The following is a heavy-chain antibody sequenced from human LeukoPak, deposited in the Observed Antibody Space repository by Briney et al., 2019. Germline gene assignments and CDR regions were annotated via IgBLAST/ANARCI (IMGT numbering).Heavy chain of an antibody. D-gene: IGHD2-15*01. Sequence: GGSLRLSCAASGFTFNSYAMSWVRQAPGKGLEWVSAISGSGGSTYYADSVKGRFTISRDNSKNTLYLQMNSLRAEDTAVYYCAIRGRYCSGGSCYFVPYYYYGMDVWGQGTTVTVSS. CDR1: GFTFNSYA. CDR3: AIRGRYCSGGSCYFVPYYYYGMDV. J-gene: IGHJ6*02. CDR2: ISGSGGST. V-gene: IGHV3-23*01.